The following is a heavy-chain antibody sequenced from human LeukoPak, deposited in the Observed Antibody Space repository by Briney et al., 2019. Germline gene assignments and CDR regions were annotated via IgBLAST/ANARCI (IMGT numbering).Heavy chain of an antibody. J-gene: IGHJ6*02. V-gene: IGHV3-53*03. CDR3: ARMPHGGHDYYYGMDV. CDR2: IFGGGST. D-gene: IGHD4-23*01. CDR1: GLTFSGIY. Sequence: GGSLRLSCAASGLTFSGIYMRWVRQAPGKGPEWVSVIFGGGSTYYTDSVKGRFSISRDDSWNTVYLQMNSLRAEHTAVYYCARMPHGGHDYYYGMDVWGQGTTVTVSS.